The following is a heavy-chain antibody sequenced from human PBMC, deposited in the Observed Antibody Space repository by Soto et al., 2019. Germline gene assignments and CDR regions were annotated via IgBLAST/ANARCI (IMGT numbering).Heavy chain of an antibody. CDR1: GYTFTGYY. J-gene: IGHJ6*02. CDR2: INPNSGGT. V-gene: IGHV1-2*02. CDR3: ARIAVAGTYYYYGMDV. Sequence: ASVKVSCKASGYTFTGYYMHWVRQAPGQGLEWMGWINPNSGGTNYAQKFQGRVTMTRDTSISTAYMELSRLRSDDTAVYYCARIAVAGTYYYYGMDVWGQGTTVTSP. D-gene: IGHD6-19*01.